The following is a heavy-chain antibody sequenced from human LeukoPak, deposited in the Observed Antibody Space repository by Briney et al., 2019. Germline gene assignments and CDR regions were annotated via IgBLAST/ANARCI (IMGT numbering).Heavy chain of an antibody. J-gene: IGHJ3*02. CDR3: ATLTGGDDAFDI. Sequence: SETLSLTCTVSGGSISSYYWSWIRQPAGKGLEWIWRIYTSGSTNYNPSLKSRVTMSVLTSKNRFSLKLSSVTAADTAVYYCATLTGGDDAFDIWGQGTMVTVSS. D-gene: IGHD4-23*01. V-gene: IGHV4-4*07. CDR1: GGSISSYY. CDR2: IYTSGST.